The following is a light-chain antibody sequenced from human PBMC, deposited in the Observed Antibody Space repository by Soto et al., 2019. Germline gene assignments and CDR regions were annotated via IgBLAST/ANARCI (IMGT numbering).Light chain of an antibody. CDR2: GAS. CDR3: QQRSSWPS. CDR1: QSVSNNY. Sequence: EMLLTQSPFTLSLSPGERATLSCRASQSVSNNYLAWYQQKPGQAPRLLIYGASNRATGIPARFSGSGSGTDFTLTISSLEPEDFAVYHCQQRSSWPSFGQGTRLEI. J-gene: IGKJ5*01. V-gene: IGKV3-11*01.